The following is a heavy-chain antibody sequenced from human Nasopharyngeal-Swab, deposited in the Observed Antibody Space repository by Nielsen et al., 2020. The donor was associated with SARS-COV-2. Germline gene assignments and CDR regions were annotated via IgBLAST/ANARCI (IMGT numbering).Heavy chain of an antibody. D-gene: IGHD6-19*01. V-gene: IGHV4-59*01. Sequence: SETLSLTCTVSGGSISSYYWSWIRQPPGKGLEWIGYIYYSGSTNYNPPLKSRVTISVDTSKNQFSLKLSSVTAADTAVYYCASSLGTGYSSGWYWDAHAFDIWGQGTMVTVSS. CDR2: IYYSGST. CDR1: GGSISSYY. J-gene: IGHJ3*02. CDR3: ASSLGTGYSSGWYWDAHAFDI.